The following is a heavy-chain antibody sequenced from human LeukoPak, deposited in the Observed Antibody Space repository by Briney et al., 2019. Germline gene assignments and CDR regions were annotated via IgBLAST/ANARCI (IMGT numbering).Heavy chain of an antibody. Sequence: SEKVSCKASGGTFSSYAISWVRQAPGQGLEWMGGIIPIFGTANYAQKFQGRVTITADESTSTAYMELSSLRSEDTAVYYCARATIAAAGNYNWFDPWGQGTLVTVSS. CDR2: IIPIFGTA. V-gene: IGHV1-69*13. J-gene: IGHJ5*02. CDR3: ARATIAAAGNYNWFDP. D-gene: IGHD6-13*01. CDR1: GGTFSSYA.